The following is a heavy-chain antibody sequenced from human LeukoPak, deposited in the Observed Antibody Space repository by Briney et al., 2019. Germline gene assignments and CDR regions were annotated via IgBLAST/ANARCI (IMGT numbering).Heavy chain of an antibody. D-gene: IGHD3-3*01. V-gene: IGHV4-61*02. Sequence: PSETLSLTCTVPGDSITSGGYYWTWIRQPAGKGLEWIGRIYSSGSSNYNPSLKSRVTMSVDTSKNQFSLKLSSVTAADTAVYYCATDTSGYYWLDPWGQGTLVTVSS. J-gene: IGHJ5*02. CDR3: ATDTSGYYWLDP. CDR2: IYSSGSS. CDR1: GDSITSGGYY.